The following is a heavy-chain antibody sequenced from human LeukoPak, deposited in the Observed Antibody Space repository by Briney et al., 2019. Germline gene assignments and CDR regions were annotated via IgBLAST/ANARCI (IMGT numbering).Heavy chain of an antibody. Sequence: PGGSLRLSCAASGFTFSSYAMSWVRQAPGKGLDWVSTISASGARTYYADSVRGRFTISRDNSRSTLYLQMNSLRPEDTAIYYCAREGYYGSGSPPSLYFDYWGQGTLVTVSS. D-gene: IGHD3-10*01. V-gene: IGHV3-23*01. CDR1: GFTFSSYA. CDR2: ISASGART. CDR3: AREGYYGSGSPPSLYFDY. J-gene: IGHJ4*02.